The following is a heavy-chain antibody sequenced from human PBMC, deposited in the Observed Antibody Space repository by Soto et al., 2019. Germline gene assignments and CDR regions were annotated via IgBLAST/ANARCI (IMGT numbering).Heavy chain of an antibody. D-gene: IGHD5-12*01. V-gene: IGHV1-69*12. CDR3: ARGNHRWLQLWYFDL. J-gene: IGHJ2*01. CDR1: GGTFSNYP. Sequence: QVQLVQSGAKVKKPGSSVKVSCKASGGTFSNYPISWVRQAPGQGLEWMGGIIPIFGTVNYAQKFQGRVTITADESTSTAYMELSSLSSEDTAVYYCARGNHRWLQLWYFDLWGRGTLVTVSS. CDR2: IIPIFGTV.